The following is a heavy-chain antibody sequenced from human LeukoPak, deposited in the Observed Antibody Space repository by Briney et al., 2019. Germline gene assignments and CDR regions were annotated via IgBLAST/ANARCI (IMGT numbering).Heavy chain of an antibody. D-gene: IGHD3-10*01. V-gene: IGHV4-34*01. J-gene: IGHJ5*02. CDR2: INHSGST. CDR1: GGSFSGYY. Sequence: SETLSLTCAVYGGSFSGYYWSWIRQPPGKGLEWIGEINHSGSTNYNPSLKSRVTISVDTSKNQFSLKLSSVTAADTAVYYCARGEFLTSNWFDPWGQGTLVTVSS. CDR3: ARGEFLTSNWFDP.